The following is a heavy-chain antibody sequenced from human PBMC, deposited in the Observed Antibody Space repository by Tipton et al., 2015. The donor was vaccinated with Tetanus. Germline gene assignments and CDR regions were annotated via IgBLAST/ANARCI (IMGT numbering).Heavy chain of an antibody. CDR2: FFYSGST. CDR3: ARGDGYHYYYHMDV. CDR1: GGSISNYY. J-gene: IGHJ6*04. D-gene: IGHD1-26*01. Sequence: TLSLTCTVSGGSISNYYWSWIRQPPGKGLEWIGYFFYSGSTNYNPSLKSRVSMAVGTSKNQFSLQLRSVTAADTAVYYCARGDGYHYYYHMDVWGRGTTVTASS. V-gene: IGHV4-59*13.